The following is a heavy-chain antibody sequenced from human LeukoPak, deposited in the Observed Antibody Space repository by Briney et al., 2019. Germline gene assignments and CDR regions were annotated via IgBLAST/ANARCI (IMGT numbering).Heavy chain of an antibody. CDR3: ARDPSARYYFDY. Sequence: SETLSLTCTVSGGSISSYYWSWIRQPAGKGLEWIGRIYTSGSTNYNPSLKSRVTMAVDTSKNQFSLRLSSVTAADTAVYYCARDPSARYYFDYWGQGTLVTVSS. V-gene: IGHV4-4*07. J-gene: IGHJ4*02. CDR1: GGSISSYY. CDR2: IYTSGST.